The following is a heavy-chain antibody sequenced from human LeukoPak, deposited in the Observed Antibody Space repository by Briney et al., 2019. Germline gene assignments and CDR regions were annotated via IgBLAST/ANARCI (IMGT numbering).Heavy chain of an antibody. V-gene: IGHV3-7*01. J-gene: IGHJ4*02. CDR1: GFTFSNYW. D-gene: IGHD6-19*01. CDR2: IKQDGSEK. CDR3: ARRVAVADDYFDY. Sequence: GGSLRLSCAASGFTFSNYWMHWVRQAPGKGLEWVANIKQDGSEKYYVDSVKGRSTISRDNAKNSLYLQMNSLRAEDTGVYYCARRVAVADDYFDYWGQGTLVTVSS.